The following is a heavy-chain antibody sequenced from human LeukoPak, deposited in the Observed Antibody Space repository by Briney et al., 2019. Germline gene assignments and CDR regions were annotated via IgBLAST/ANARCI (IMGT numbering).Heavy chain of an antibody. J-gene: IGHJ4*02. CDR2: IKQDGSEK. D-gene: IGHD1-26*01. CDR3: AARSSGNPYF. V-gene: IGHV3-7*03. Sequence: GGSLKLSCTASGLTLSNYWMIWVRQALGKGLQWVAKIKQDGSEKYYVDSVKGRFTISRDNAENSLYLQMNSLRVEDTAVYYYAARSSGNPYFWGQGTLVTVSS. CDR1: GLTLSNYW.